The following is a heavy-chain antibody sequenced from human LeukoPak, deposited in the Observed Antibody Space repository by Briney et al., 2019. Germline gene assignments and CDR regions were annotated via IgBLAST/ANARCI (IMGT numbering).Heavy chain of an antibody. J-gene: IGHJ4*02. CDR3: ARGRMVRRANLDY. D-gene: IGHD3-10*01. CDR1: GGSFSGYY. CDR2: INHSGST. V-gene: IGHV4-34*01. Sequence: PSETLSLNCAVYGGSFSGYYWSWIRQPPGKGLEWIGEINHSGSTNYNPSLKSRVTISVDTSKNQFSLKLSSVTAADTAVYYCARGRMVRRANLDYWGQGTLVTVSS.